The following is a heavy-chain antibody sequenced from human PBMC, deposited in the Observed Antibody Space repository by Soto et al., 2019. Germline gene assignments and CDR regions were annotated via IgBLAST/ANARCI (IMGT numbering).Heavy chain of an antibody. V-gene: IGHV4-4*07. CDR1: GAYISDFS. D-gene: IGHD1-7*01. Sequence: SDTLSLTFRVSGAYISDFSWSWIRQPAGKGLEWILSITINGNTQRNPSFKSRVTMSIDTSRKHFSLNLQSATAADTALYYCARETGENWTYEPXWGPGTLVTVSX. CDR3: ARETGENWTYEPX. CDR2: ITINGNT. J-gene: IGHJ5*02.